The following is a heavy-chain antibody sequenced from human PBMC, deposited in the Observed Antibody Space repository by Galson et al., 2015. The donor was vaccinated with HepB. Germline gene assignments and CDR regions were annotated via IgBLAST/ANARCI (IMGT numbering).Heavy chain of an antibody. D-gene: IGHD3-22*01. CDR2: IYYSGST. Sequence: TLSLTCTVSGGSISSGGYYWSWIRQHPGKGLEWIGYIYYSGSTYYNPSLKSRVTISVDTSKNQFSLKLSSVTAADTAVYYCARAYSSGYYLDYWGQGTLVTVSS. CDR1: GGSISSGGYY. CDR3: ARAYSSGYYLDY. V-gene: IGHV4-31*03. J-gene: IGHJ4*02.